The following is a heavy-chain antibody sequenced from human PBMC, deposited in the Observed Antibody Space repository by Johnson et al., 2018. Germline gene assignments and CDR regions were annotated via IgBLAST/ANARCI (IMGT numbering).Heavy chain of an antibody. V-gene: IGHV5-51*01. CDR3: ARHSTLGGLIATDAFDI. CDR1: GYRFSGYW. D-gene: IGHD3-16*02. J-gene: IGHJ3*02. Sequence: VQLVQSGAEVKKPGESLKISCKGSGYRFSGYWIGWVRQMSGKGLEWMGIVYPGDSDTKYSPSFQGQVTIPVDKSINTASLQWSSLKAEDTAMYYCARHSTLGGLIATDAFDIWGQGPMVTVSS. CDR2: VYPGDSDT.